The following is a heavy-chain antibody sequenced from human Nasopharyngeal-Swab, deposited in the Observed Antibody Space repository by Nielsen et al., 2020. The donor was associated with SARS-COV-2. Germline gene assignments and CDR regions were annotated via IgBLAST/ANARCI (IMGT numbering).Heavy chain of an antibody. CDR3: ARDLGGFGGY. D-gene: IGHD4-23*01. CDR2: ITTDGRRT. CDR1: GFSFSTFW. V-gene: IGHV3-74*01. Sequence: GESLKISCAASGFSFSTFWMHWVRQVPGEGLVWVSRITTDGRRTNYAESVKGRFTLSRDNVKNMLYLQMNNLRPEDTAVYYCARDLGGFGGYWGQGTLATVSS. J-gene: IGHJ4*02.